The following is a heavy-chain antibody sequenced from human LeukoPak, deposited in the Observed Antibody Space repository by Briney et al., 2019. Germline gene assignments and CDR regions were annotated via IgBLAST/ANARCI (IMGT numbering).Heavy chain of an antibody. V-gene: IGHV4-4*07. J-gene: IGHJ3*02. Sequence: PSETLSLTCTVSGGSISSYYWSWIRQPAGKGLEWIGRIYTSGSTNYNPSLKSRVTMSVDTSKNQFSLKLRSVTAADTAVYYCASQYSSSWYFRHAFDIWGQGTMVTVSS. D-gene: IGHD6-13*01. CDR1: GGSISSYY. CDR3: ASQYSSSWYFRHAFDI. CDR2: IYTSGST.